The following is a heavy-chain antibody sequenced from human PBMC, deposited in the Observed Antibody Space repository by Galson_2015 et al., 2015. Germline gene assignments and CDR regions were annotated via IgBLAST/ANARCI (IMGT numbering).Heavy chain of an antibody. J-gene: IGHJ3*02. D-gene: IGHD3-22*01. V-gene: IGHV4-31*03. CDR1: GGSISSGGYY. CDR2: IYYSGST. CDR3: ARNEMIVVFAFDI. Sequence: TLSLTCTVSGGSISSGGYYWSWIRQHPGKGLEWIGYIYYSGSTYYNPSLKSRVTISVDTSKNQFSLKLSSVTAADTAVYYCARNEMIVVFAFDIWGQGTMVTVSS.